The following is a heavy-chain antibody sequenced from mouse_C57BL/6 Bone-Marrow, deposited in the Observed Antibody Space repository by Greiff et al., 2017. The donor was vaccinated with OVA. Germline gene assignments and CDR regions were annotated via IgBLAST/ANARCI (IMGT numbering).Heavy chain of an antibody. CDR1: GYSITSGYD. D-gene: IGHD2-4*01. Sequence: EVKLVESGPGMVKPSQSLSLTCTVTGYSITSGYDWHWIRHFPGNKLEWMGYISYSGSTNYNPSIKSRISITHDTSKNHFFLKLNSVTTEDTATYYCARDGVMGLRRWFAYWGQGTLVTVSA. V-gene: IGHV3-1*01. J-gene: IGHJ3*01. CDR2: ISYSGST. CDR3: ARDGVMGLRRWFAY.